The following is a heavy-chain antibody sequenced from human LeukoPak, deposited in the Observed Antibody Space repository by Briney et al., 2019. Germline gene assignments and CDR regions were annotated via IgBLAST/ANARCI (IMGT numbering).Heavy chain of an antibody. D-gene: IGHD3-3*01. CDR1: GGSISSSSYY. CDR2: IYYSGST. Sequence: KTSETLSLTCTVSGGSISSSSYYWGWIRQPPGKGLEWIGSIYYSGSTYYNPSLKSRVTIPVDTSKNQFSLKLSSVTAADTAVYYCARLYYDFWTADYWGQGTLVTVSS. CDR3: ARLYYDFWTADY. V-gene: IGHV4-39*01. J-gene: IGHJ4*02.